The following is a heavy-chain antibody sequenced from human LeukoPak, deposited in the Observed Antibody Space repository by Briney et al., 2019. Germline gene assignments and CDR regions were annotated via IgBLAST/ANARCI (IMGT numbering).Heavy chain of an antibody. V-gene: IGHV1-18*04. CDR1: GYTFTYCS. CDR3: ARDQGDKSDY. Sequence: ASVKVSCKASGYTFTYCSLQWLQQAPGQGLEWMGWISTYNGYTNYPQKLQGRVTMTTDTSTSAAYMELMSLRSDDTAVYYCARDQGDKSDYWGQGTLVTVSS. CDR2: ISTYNGYT. D-gene: IGHD1-26*01. J-gene: IGHJ4*02.